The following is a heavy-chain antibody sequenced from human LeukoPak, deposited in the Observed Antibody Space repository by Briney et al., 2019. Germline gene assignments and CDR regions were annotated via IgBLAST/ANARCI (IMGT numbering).Heavy chain of an antibody. J-gene: IGHJ3*02. CDR2: IYSGGST. D-gene: IGHD3-9*01. V-gene: IGHV3-53*01. CDR3: ARTYYDILTGYHPHDAFDI. Sequence: PRGSLRLSCAASRFTVSSNYMSWVRQAPGKGLEWVSVIYSGGSTYYADSVKGRFTISRDNSKNTLYLQMNSLRAEDTAVYYCARTYYDILTGYHPHDAFDIWGQGTMVTVSS. CDR1: RFTVSSNY.